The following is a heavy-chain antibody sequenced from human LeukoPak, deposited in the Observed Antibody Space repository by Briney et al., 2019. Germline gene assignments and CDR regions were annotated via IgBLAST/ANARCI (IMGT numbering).Heavy chain of an antibody. CDR1: GFIFSGHW. J-gene: IGHJ4*02. D-gene: IGHD3-3*01. CDR2: INYGGGRR. V-gene: IGHV3-74*01. CDR3: ARYHDFLSGYWSLDS. Sequence: GGSVRLSCVASGFIFSGHWVHGVRQAPGKGREGVSRINYGGGRRDYAGSVKGRFIISRDNAKNTLYLQMNSLRPEDTAVYHCARYHDFLSGYWSLDSWGQGTLVTVSS.